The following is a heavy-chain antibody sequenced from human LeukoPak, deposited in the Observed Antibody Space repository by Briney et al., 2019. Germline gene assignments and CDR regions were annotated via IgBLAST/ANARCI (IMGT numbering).Heavy chain of an antibody. V-gene: IGHV3-30-3*01. J-gene: IGHJ4*02. CDR3: AREGDYGDYYFDY. Sequence: PGGSLRLSCAASGFTFSSYAMHWVRQAPGKGLEWVAVISYDGSNKYYADSVKGRFTISRDNSKNTLYLQMNSLRAEDTAVYYCAREGDYGDYYFDYWGQGTLATVSS. CDR1: GFTFSSYA. D-gene: IGHD4-17*01. CDR2: ISYDGSNK.